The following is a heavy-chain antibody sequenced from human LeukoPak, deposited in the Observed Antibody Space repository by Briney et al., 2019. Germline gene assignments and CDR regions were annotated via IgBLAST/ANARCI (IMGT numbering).Heavy chain of an antibody. Sequence: GGSLRLSCAASGFTFSNYWMHWVRQAPGKGLVWVSRINSDGSTTTYADSVKGRFTLPRDNAKNTLNLQMNSLRVEDTAVYYCVRDSTKYSDGWSNHYGMDVWGQGTTVTVSS. CDR1: GFTFSNYW. CDR2: INSDGSTT. J-gene: IGHJ6*02. D-gene: IGHD5-18*01. V-gene: IGHV3-74*01. CDR3: VRDSTKYSDGWSNHYGMDV.